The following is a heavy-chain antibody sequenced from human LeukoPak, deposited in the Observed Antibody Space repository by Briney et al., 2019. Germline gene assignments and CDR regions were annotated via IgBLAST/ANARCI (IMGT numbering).Heavy chain of an antibody. V-gene: IGHV4-34*01. Sequence: SSETLSLTCAVYGGSFSGYYWSWIRQSPGKGLEWIGEISHSGSTNYNPSLKSRVTISVDTSKNQFSLKLSSVTAADTALYYCARGDIVVVPAANGIYYYMDVWGKGTTVTVSS. J-gene: IGHJ6*03. CDR3: ARGDIVVVPAANGIYYYMDV. D-gene: IGHD2-2*01. CDR1: GGSFSGYY. CDR2: ISHSGST.